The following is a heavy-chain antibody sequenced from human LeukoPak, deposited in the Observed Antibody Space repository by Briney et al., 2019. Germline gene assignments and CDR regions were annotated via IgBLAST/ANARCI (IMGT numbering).Heavy chain of an antibody. CDR1: GYTFTSYD. V-gene: IGHV1-8*01. CDR2: MNPNSGNT. Sequence: ASVKVSCKASGYTFTSYDINWVRQATGQGLEWTGWMNPNSGNTGYAQKFQGRVTMTRNTSISTAYMELSSLRSEDTAVYYCARAGPKQRALPDYWGQGTLVTVSS. CDR3: ARAGPKQRALPDY. J-gene: IGHJ4*02.